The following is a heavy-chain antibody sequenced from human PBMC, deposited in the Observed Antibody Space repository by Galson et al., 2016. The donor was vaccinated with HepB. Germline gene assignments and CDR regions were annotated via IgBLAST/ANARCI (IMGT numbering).Heavy chain of an antibody. J-gene: IGHJ5*02. V-gene: IGHV3-21*01. CDR3: SRDGEMTTIRHFANWFDP. Sequence: SLRLSCAATGFAFSSYTMNWVRQAPGKGLGWVSRISGRSSDIYYADSVKGRFAISRDNARNSLYLEMKSLRDEDTALYYRSRDGEMTTIRHFANWFDPWGQGTLVTVSS. CDR2: ISGRSSDI. CDR1: GFAFSSYT. D-gene: IGHD3-10*01.